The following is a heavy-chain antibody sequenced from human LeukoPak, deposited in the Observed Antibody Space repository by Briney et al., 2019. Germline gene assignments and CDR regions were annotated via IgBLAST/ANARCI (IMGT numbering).Heavy chain of an antibody. CDR2: IYPGDSDT. V-gene: IGHV5-51*01. CDR3: ARRGSSGYYGTYYFDY. CDR1: GYSFISYW. D-gene: IGHD3-22*01. Sequence: GESLKISCKGSGYSFISYWIGWVRQMPGKGPEWMGIIYPGDSDTRYSPSFQGQVTISADKSISTAYLQWRSLKASDTAMYYCARRGSSGYYGTYYFDYWGQGTLVSVSS. J-gene: IGHJ4*02.